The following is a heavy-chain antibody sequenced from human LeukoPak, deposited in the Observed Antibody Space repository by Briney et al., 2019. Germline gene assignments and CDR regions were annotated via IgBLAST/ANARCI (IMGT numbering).Heavy chain of an antibody. Sequence: SETLSLTCAVYGGSFNGYYWSWIRQPPGKGLEWVGEINHSGSTNYNPSLKSRVTISVDTSKNQFSLKLSSVTAADTAVYYCARVRGYCSSTSCPRGFDYWGQGTLVTVSS. CDR1: GGSFNGYY. D-gene: IGHD2-2*01. CDR3: ARVRGYCSSTSCPRGFDY. J-gene: IGHJ4*02. CDR2: INHSGST. V-gene: IGHV4-34*01.